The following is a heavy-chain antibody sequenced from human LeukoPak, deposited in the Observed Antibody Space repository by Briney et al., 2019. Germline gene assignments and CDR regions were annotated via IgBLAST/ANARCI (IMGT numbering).Heavy chain of an antibody. Sequence: GESLQISCKGSGYSFTSYWIGWVRQMPGKGLEWMGIIYPGDSDTRYSPSFQGQVTISADKSIGTAYLQWSSLKAPDTAMYYCARRRYCSSTSCSDGDAFDIWGQGTMVTVSS. CDR3: ARRRYCSSTSCSDGDAFDI. D-gene: IGHD2-2*01. CDR2: IYPGDSDT. CDR1: GYSFTSYW. J-gene: IGHJ3*02. V-gene: IGHV5-51*01.